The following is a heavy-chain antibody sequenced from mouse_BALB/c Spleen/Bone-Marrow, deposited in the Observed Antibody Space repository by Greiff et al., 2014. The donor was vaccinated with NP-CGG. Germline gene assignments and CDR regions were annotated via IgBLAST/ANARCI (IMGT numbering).Heavy chain of an antibody. CDR2: IAPGSGNI. V-gene: IGHV1S41*01. Sequence: DLVKPGASVKLSCEASGYTFTSYWINWVKQRLGQGLEWIGRIAPGSGNIYYNEMFKVKATLTVDASSSTAYIQLSSPSSEDSAVYFCARSYYVSSPYAMDYWGQGTSVTVSS. D-gene: IGHD1-1*01. J-gene: IGHJ4*01. CDR3: ARSYYVSSPYAMDY. CDR1: GYTFTSYW.